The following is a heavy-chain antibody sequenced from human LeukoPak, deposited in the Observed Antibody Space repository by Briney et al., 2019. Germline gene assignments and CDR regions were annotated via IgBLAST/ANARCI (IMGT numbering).Heavy chain of an antibody. V-gene: IGHV1-8*03. Sequence: GASVTVSCKPSGYTFTSYDINWVRQATGQGREWMGWMNPTRGNTGYAQKFQGRVTITRNTSISTAYMELSSLRSEDTAVYYCARGRSMWYYDNSGYYTTSSEYNWFDPWGQGTLVTVSS. D-gene: IGHD3-22*01. CDR2: MNPTRGNT. CDR1: GYTFTSYD. CDR3: ARGRSMWYYDNSGYYTTSSEYNWFDP. J-gene: IGHJ5*02.